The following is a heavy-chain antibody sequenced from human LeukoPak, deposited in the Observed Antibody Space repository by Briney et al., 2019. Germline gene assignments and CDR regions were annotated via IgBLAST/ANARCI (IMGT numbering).Heavy chain of an antibody. CDR1: GFTFSSYG. CDR2: ISYDGNRQ. CDR3: ASDADWFESIQYYFDN. Sequence: GGSLRLSCAGSGFTFSSYGMSWVRQAPGKGLEWVALISYDGNRQFYADSVKGRFTISRDNSKNTLFLQMNSLRAEDTAVYFCASDADWFESIQYYFDNWGQGTLVTVSS. V-gene: IGHV3-30*03. D-gene: IGHD3-10*01. J-gene: IGHJ4*02.